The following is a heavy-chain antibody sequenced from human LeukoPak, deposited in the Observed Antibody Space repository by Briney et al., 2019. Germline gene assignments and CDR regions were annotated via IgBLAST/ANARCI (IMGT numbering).Heavy chain of an antibody. CDR2: ISAYNGNT. J-gene: IGHJ5*02. D-gene: IGHD3-3*01. Sequence: ASVKVSCTASGYTFTSYGISWVRQAPGQGLEWMGWISAYNGNTNYAQKLQGRVTMTTDTSTSTAYMELRSLRSDDTAVYYCARGAGYDFWSGYRNWFDPWGQGTLVTVSS. CDR3: ARGAGYDFWSGYRNWFDP. CDR1: GYTFTSYG. V-gene: IGHV1-18*01.